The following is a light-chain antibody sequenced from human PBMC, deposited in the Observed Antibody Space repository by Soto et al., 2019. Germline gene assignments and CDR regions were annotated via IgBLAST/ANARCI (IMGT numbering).Light chain of an antibody. CDR2: DAS. V-gene: IGKV3-20*01. CDR3: QQFSSYPLT. Sequence: EITPSPCTLSLSPGESATLSCRASQSVRNNYLAWYQQKPGQAPSLLIYDASSRATGIPDRFSGGGSGTDFTLTISRREPEDFAVYYCQQFSSYPLTFGGGTKVDI. CDR1: QSVRNNY. J-gene: IGKJ4*01.